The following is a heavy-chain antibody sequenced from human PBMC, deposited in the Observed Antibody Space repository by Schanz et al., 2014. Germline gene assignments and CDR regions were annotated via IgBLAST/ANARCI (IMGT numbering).Heavy chain of an antibody. CDR2: MYINSGST. D-gene: IGHD5-12*01. Sequence: EVQLVESGGGLIQPGGSLRLPCAVSGFTVNTNYMSWVRQAPGKGLEWISSMYINSGSTQYADSVKGRFIISRDSSKNTLFLQMNSLSAEDTAVYFCARDGGRDGYNLAFDVWGQGTLVTVSS. V-gene: IGHV3-53*01. CDR3: ARDGGRDGYNLAFDV. CDR1: GFTVNTNY. J-gene: IGHJ3*01.